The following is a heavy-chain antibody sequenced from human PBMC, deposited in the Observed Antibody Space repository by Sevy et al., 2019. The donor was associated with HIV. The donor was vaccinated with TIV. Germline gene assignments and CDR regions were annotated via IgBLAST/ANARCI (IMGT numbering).Heavy chain of an antibody. J-gene: IGHJ6*02. D-gene: IGHD6-19*01. V-gene: IGHV3-30*18. CDR3: AKQIGSSGGDLYYYGMDV. Sequence: GGSLRLSCVASGFIFTTYGMHWVRQAPGKGLEWVAIVSYDGSNKFYADSVKGRFTISRDNSKNTLYLQMNSLRTEDTAVYYCAKQIGSSGGDLYYYGMDVWGQGTTVTVSS. CDR1: GFIFTTYG. CDR2: VSYDGSNK.